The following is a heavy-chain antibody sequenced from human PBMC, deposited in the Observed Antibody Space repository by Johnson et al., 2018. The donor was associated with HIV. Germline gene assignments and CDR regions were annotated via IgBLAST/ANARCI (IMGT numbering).Heavy chain of an antibody. D-gene: IGHD1-26*01. Sequence: QVQLVESGGGVVQPGRSLRLSCAASGFTFSSYAMHWVRQAPGKGLEWVAVIWYDGSNKNYSDSVKGRFTISRDNAKNSLYLQMNSLRAEDTAVYYCARGIVGAEEGAFDIWGQGTLVTVSS. CDR1: GFTFSSYA. V-gene: IGHV3-33*08. CDR2: IWYDGSNK. J-gene: IGHJ3*02. CDR3: ARGIVGAEEGAFDI.